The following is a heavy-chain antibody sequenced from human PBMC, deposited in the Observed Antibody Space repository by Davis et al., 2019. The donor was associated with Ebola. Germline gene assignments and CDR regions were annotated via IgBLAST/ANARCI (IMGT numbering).Heavy chain of an antibody. Sequence: GESLKISCAASGFTVSSNYMSWVRQAPGKGLEWVGFIRSKAYGGTTEYAASVKGRFTISRDDSKSIAYLQMNSLKTEDTAVYYCTPDIVVVPAARGSDYWGQGTLVTVSS. D-gene: IGHD2-2*01. CDR3: TPDIVVVPAARGSDY. J-gene: IGHJ4*02. CDR1: GFTVSSNY. CDR2: IRSKAYGGTT. V-gene: IGHV3-49*04.